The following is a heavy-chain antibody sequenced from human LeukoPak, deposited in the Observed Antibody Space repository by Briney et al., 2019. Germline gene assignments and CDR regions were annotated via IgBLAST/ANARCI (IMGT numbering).Heavy chain of an antibody. CDR1: GSTFSSYA. CDR3: AKEDNGDQTRSGAFDI. J-gene: IGHJ3*02. V-gene: IGHV3-23*01. Sequence: GGSLRLSCAASGSTFSSYAMSWVRQAPGKGLEWVSGISGRGGRTYYADSVKGRFTISRDNSKNTLYLQTNSLRAEDTAVYYCAKEDNGDQTRSGAFDIWGQGTMVTVSS. CDR2: ISGRGGRT. D-gene: IGHD4-17*01.